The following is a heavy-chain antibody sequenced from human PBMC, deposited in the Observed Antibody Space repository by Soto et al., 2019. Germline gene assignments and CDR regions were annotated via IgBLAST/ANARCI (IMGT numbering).Heavy chain of an antibody. D-gene: IGHD3-10*01. CDR1: GYTFTSYY. V-gene: IGHV1-46*01. Sequence: ASVKVSCKASGYTFTSYYIHWVRQAPGQGLEWMGIINPGGGSTSYAEKFQGRVTMTRDTSTSTAYMELRSLRSDDTAVYYCARDPYYYGSGPNWFDPWGQGTLVTVSS. CDR3: ARDPYYYGSGPNWFDP. J-gene: IGHJ5*02. CDR2: INPGGGST.